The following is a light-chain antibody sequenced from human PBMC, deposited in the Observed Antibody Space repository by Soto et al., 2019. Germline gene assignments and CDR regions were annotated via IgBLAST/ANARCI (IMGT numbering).Light chain of an antibody. V-gene: IGLV2-14*01. CDR2: DVS. CDR3: SSYTGSSTLGGV. Sequence: QSALTQPASVSGSPGQSITISCTGTSSDVGGYNYVSWYQQHPGKAPKLMIYDVSNRPSGVSNRFSGPKSGNTASLTSSGLQAEDEADYYCSSYTGSSTLGGVFGTGIKVTVL. CDR1: SSDVGGYNY. J-gene: IGLJ1*01.